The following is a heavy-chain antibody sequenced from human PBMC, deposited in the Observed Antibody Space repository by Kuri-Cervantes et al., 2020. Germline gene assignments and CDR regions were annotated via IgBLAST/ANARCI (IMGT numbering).Heavy chain of an antibody. D-gene: IGHD3/OR15-3a*01. CDR2: ISGSGGST. Sequence: GESLKISCAASGFTFSSYAMSWVRQAPGKGLEWVSAISGSGGSTYYADSVKGRFTISRDNSKNTLYLQMSSLRAEDTAVYYCARDGPVIHYYYYGMDVWGQGTTVTVSS. J-gene: IGHJ6*02. CDR3: ARDGPVIHYYYYGMDV. CDR1: GFTFSSYA. V-gene: IGHV3-23*01.